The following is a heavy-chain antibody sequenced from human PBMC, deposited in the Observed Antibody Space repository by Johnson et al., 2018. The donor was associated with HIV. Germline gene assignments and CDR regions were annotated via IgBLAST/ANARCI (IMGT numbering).Heavy chain of an antibody. Sequence: EVQLVESGGGLVQPGGSLRLSCAASGFIFSSYDMHWVRQATGKGLEWVSAIGTAGDTYYPGSVKGRFPISRENAKNSLYLQMNSLRAEDTAVYYCARDVASVYGSGDHAFDIWGQGTMVTVSS. CDR2: IGTAGDT. J-gene: IGHJ3*02. CDR3: ARDVASVYGSGDHAFDI. D-gene: IGHD3-10*01. V-gene: IGHV3-13*01. CDR1: GFIFSSYD.